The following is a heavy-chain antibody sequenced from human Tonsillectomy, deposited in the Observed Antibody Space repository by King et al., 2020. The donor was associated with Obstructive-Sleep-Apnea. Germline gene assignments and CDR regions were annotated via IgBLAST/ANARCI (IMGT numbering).Heavy chain of an antibody. Sequence: VQLVGSGGGVGQPGGSLRLSCAVSGFTFSSYAMHRVRPAPGKGLEWVGVISYNGRNKYYAESVKGGFTISRDNSKNTLFLQMNSLRAEDTAVYYCARRGYDSSGYYYDRDDAFDIWGQGTMVTVSS. CDR2: ISYNGRNK. J-gene: IGHJ3*02. CDR1: GFTFSSYA. CDR3: ARRGYDSSGYYYDRDDAFDI. D-gene: IGHD3-22*01. V-gene: IGHV3-30*04.